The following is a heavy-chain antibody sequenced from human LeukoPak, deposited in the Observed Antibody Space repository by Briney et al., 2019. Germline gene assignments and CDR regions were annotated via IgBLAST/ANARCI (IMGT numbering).Heavy chain of an antibody. V-gene: IGHV3-66*02. CDR1: GFPVSSNY. Sequence: PGGSLRLSCAASGFPVSSNYMSWVRQAPGKGLEWVSVIYSDADTYYAESVKGRFTISRDNSKNTLYLQMNSQRAEDTAVYYCARGPYELRFLEWSPPTDYWGQGTLVTVSS. CDR2: IYSDADT. CDR3: ARGPYELRFLEWSPPTDY. D-gene: IGHD3-3*01. J-gene: IGHJ4*02.